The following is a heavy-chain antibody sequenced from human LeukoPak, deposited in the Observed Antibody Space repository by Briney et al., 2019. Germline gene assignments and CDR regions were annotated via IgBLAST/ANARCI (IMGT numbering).Heavy chain of an antibody. CDR2: ISSSSSYI. Sequence: PGGSLRLSCAASGLTFSSHWMHWVRQAPGKGLEWVSSISSSSSYIYYADSVKGRFTISRDNAKNSLYLQMNSLRAEDTAVYYCALEGGNLITNYYYGMDVWGQGTTVTVSS. V-gene: IGHV3-21*01. CDR3: ALEGGNLITNYYYGMDV. J-gene: IGHJ6*02. D-gene: IGHD3-22*01. CDR1: GLTFSSHW.